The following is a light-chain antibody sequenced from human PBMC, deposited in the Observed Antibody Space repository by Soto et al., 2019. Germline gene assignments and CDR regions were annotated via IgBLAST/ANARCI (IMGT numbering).Light chain of an antibody. CDR3: QEYNSAPRT. J-gene: IGKJ1*01. CDR2: AAS. V-gene: IGKV1-27*01. Sequence: DFQMTQSPSTLSASVGDRVTITCRASQNISNYLAWYQQKPGKVPKLLIYAASTLQSGVPSRFSGSGSGTDFTLTISSLQPEDVATYYCQEYNSAPRTFGQGTKVDIK. CDR1: QNISNY.